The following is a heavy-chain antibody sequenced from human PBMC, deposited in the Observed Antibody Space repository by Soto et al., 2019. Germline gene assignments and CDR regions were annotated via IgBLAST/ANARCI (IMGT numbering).Heavy chain of an antibody. Sequence: QVQLVQSAPELTKPGPSVKVSCRVAGHISGHYGISWVRLRAGQGLEWMGWISAHRGHTNYAHKFRGRVTMTTDPSTATVSMELTNLLSDETAVYFCARDGDQWDQRFCDNWGQGTLVTVSS. CDR2: ISAHRGHT. V-gene: IGHV1-18*01. D-gene: IGHD1-26*01. J-gene: IGHJ4*02. CDR3: ARDGDQWDQRFCDN. CDR1: GHISGHYG.